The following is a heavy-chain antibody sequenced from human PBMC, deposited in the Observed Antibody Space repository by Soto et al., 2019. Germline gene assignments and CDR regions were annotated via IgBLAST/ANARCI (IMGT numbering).Heavy chain of an antibody. CDR1: GGSFSGYY. J-gene: IGHJ5*02. CDR3: ARPGYSSGAQNWFDP. D-gene: IGHD6-19*01. V-gene: IGHV4-34*01. Sequence: ETLSLTCAVYGGSFSGYYWSWIRQPPGKGLEWIGEINHSGSTNYNPSLKSRVTISVDTSKNQFSLKLSSVTAADTAVYYCARPGYSSGAQNWFDPWGQGTLVTVSS. CDR2: INHSGST.